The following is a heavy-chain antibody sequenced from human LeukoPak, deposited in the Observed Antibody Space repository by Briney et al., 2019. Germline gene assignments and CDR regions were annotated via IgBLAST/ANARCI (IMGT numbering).Heavy chain of an antibody. D-gene: IGHD3-9*01. CDR1: GYTFTGYY. CDR2: INPNSGGT. Sequence: ASVKVSCKASGYTFTGYYMHWVRQAPGQGLEWMGWINPNSGGTNYAQKFQGRVTMTRDTSISTAYMELSRLRSDDTAVYYCARVYDILTGAPVDYWGQGTLVTVSS. CDR3: ARVYDILTGAPVDY. V-gene: IGHV1-2*02. J-gene: IGHJ4*02.